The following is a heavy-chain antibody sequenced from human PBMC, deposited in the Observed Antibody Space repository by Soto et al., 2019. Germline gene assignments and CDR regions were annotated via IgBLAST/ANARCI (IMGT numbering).Heavy chain of an antibody. V-gene: IGHV1-8*01. CDR1: GYTFTSYD. D-gene: IGHD3-22*01. CDR3: ARGRRLRAYYYDSSGYYYFDY. J-gene: IGHJ4*02. CDR2: MNPNSGNT. Sequence: ASVKVSCEASGYTFTSYDINWVRQANGQGLEWMGWMNPNSGNTGYAQKFQGRVTMTRNTTISTAYMELSSLRSEDTAVYYCARGRRLRAYYYDSSGYYYFDYWGQGTLVTVSS.